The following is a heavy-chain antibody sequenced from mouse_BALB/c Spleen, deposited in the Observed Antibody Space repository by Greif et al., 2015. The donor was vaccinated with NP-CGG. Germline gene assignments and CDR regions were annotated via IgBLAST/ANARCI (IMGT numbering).Heavy chain of an antibody. CDR2: IYPGDGDT. CDR3: ARGGNYVGAMDY. D-gene: IGHD2-1*01. J-gene: IGHJ4*01. V-gene: IGHV1-80*01. CDR1: GYAFSSYW. Sequence: QVQLQQSGAELVRPGSSVKISCKASGYAFSSYWMNWVKQRPGQGLEWIGQIYPGDGDTNYNGKFKGKATLTADKSSSTAYMHLSSLTSEDSAVYFCARGGNYVGAMDYWGQGTSVTVSS.